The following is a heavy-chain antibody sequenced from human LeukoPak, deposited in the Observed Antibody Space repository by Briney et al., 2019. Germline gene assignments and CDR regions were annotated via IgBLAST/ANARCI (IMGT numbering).Heavy chain of an antibody. J-gene: IGHJ5*02. CDR3: ARLAGQNNWFDP. V-gene: IGHV4-39*07. Sequence: PSETLSLTCTVSGGSISSSSYYWGWIRQPPGKGLEWIGSIYYSGSTYYNPSLKSRVTISVDTSKNQFSLKLSSVTAADTAVYYCARLAGQNNWFDPWGQGTLVTVSS. CDR2: IYYSGST. CDR1: GGSISSSSYY.